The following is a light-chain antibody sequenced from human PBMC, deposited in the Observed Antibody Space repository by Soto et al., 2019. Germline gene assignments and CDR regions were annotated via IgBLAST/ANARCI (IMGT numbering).Light chain of an antibody. CDR2: GVS. Sequence: SVLTQPASVSRSPGDSITLSCPGTTSYIGGYNFVSWYQHHPGKAPRLMIFGVSDRPSGVSDRFSGSKSGNTASLTISGLQAEDEADYYCSSYISSSTPYVFGTGTKVTVL. J-gene: IGLJ1*01. CDR1: TSYIGGYNF. V-gene: IGLV2-14*03. CDR3: SSYISSSTPYV.